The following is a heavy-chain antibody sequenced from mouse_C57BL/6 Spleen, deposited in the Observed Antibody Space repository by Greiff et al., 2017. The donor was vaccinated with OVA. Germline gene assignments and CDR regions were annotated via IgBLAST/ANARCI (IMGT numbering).Heavy chain of an antibody. V-gene: IGHV3-6*01. CDR1: GYSITSGYY. D-gene: IGHD2-3*01. Sequence: EESGPGLVKPSQSLSLTCSVTGYSITSGYYWNWIRQFPGNKLEWMGYISYDGSNNYNPSLKNRISITRDTSKNQFFLKLNSVTTEDTATYYCARGDYDGYYAWFAYWGQGTLVTVSA. CDR3: ARGDYDGYYAWFAY. J-gene: IGHJ3*01. CDR2: ISYDGSN.